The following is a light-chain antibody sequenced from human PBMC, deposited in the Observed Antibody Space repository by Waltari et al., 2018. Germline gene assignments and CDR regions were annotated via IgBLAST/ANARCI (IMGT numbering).Light chain of an antibody. J-gene: IGKJ2*03. V-gene: IGKV1-39*01. CDR1: QTINNY. CDR3: HQTFSLPNS. Sequence: DIQMTQSPSSLSASAGDRVTITCRASQTINNYVNWYQQKPGKAPTLLIYTASTLQSGVPSMFSGSGGGTLFTLTISSLQPEDFATYFCHQTFSLPNSFGQGTKVDI. CDR2: TAS.